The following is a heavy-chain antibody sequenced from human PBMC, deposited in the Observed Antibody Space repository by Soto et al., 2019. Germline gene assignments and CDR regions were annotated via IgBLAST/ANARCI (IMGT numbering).Heavy chain of an antibody. CDR2: IYYSGST. Sequence: SETLSLTCTVSGGSISSYYWSWIRQPPGKGLEWIGYIYYSGSTNYNPSLKRRVTISVDTSKNQFSLKLSSVTAADTAVYYCARHQRYCSSTSCSYFDYWGQGTLVTVSS. CDR3: ARHQRYCSSTSCSYFDY. V-gene: IGHV4-59*08. J-gene: IGHJ4*02. D-gene: IGHD2-2*01. CDR1: GGSISSYY.